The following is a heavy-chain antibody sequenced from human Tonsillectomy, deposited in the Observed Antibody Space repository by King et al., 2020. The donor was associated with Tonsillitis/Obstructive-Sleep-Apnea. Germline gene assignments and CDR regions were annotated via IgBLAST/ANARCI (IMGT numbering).Heavy chain of an antibody. CDR1: GGSISSYY. D-gene: IGHD3-3*01. J-gene: IGHJ4*02. CDR2: IYYSGTT. Sequence: QLQESGPGLLKPSETLSFTCSVSGGSISSYYWGWIRQPPGKGLEWIGSIYYSGTTYYKSSLKTRVTISVDTSKNQFSLKLNSVTAADTAVYYCARQEGGSWSDYYYYFDKWGQGTLVTVSS. V-gene: IGHV4-39*01. CDR3: ARQEGGSWSDYYYYFDK.